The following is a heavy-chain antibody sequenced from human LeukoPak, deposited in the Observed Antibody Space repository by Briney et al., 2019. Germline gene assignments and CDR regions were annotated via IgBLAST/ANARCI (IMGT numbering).Heavy chain of an antibody. CDR1: GGSLSSYS. CDR2: IYYSGST. D-gene: IGHD6-19*01. CDR3: ARPRSSGWVPFDY. Sequence: SETLSLTCTVSGGSLSSYSWSWIRQPPGKGLEWIGYIYYSGSTNYNPSLKSRVTISVDTSKNQFSLKLSSVTAADTAVYYCARPRSSGWVPFDYWGQGTLVTVSS. J-gene: IGHJ4*02. V-gene: IGHV4-59*08.